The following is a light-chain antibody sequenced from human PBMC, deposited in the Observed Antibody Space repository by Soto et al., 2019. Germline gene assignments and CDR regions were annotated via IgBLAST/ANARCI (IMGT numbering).Light chain of an antibody. J-gene: IGLJ1*01. V-gene: IGLV4-69*01. Sequence: QSVLTQSPSASLGASVKLTCTLSSGHSSYAIAWHQQQPEKGPRYLMKLNSDGSHYKGGGIPDRFSGSSSGAERYLTISSLQSEDEADYYCQTWGTGIQVFGTGTKLTVL. CDR1: SGHSSYA. CDR3: QTWGTGIQV. CDR2: LNSDGSH.